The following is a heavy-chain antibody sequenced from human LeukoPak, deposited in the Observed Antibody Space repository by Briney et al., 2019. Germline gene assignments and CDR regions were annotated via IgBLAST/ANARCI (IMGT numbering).Heavy chain of an antibody. CDR3: ARTTGYRLDY. CDR1: GFTFSSYS. J-gene: IGHJ4*02. Sequence: GGSLRLSCAASGFTFSSYSMMWVRQAPGKGLEWVSYISSSSTTIHYADSVKGRFTISRDNAKNSLYLQMNSLSAEDTAVYYCARTTGYRLDYWGQGTLVTVSS. D-gene: IGHD3-9*01. CDR2: ISSSSTTI. V-gene: IGHV3-48*04.